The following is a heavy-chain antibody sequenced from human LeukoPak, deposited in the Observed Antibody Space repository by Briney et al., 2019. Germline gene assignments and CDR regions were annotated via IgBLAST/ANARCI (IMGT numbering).Heavy chain of an antibody. J-gene: IGHJ4*02. V-gene: IGHV1-2*02. CDR2: INPNSGGT. CDR3: AVGPMTTVTTGFDY. Sequence: ASVKVSCKASGYIFTSYGISWVRQAPGQGLEWMGWINPNSGGTNYAQKFQGRVTMTRDTSISTAYMELSRLRSDDTAVYYCAVGPMTTVTTGFDYWGQGTLVTVSS. D-gene: IGHD4-17*01. CDR1: GYIFTSYG.